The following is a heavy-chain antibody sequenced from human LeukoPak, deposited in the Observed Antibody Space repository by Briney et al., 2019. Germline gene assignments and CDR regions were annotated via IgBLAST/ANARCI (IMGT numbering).Heavy chain of an antibody. CDR2: IYYSGNT. Sequence: SETLSLTCTVSGGFITSGGYYWSWIRQHPGKGLEWIGYIYYSGNTYYNPSLKSRVSISVDTSKNQFSLKLSSVTAADTAVYYCARTQSIYGDYLYWYFDLWGRGTLVTVSS. V-gene: IGHV4-31*03. J-gene: IGHJ2*01. D-gene: IGHD4-17*01. CDR3: ARTQSIYGDYLYWYFDL. CDR1: GGFITSGGYY.